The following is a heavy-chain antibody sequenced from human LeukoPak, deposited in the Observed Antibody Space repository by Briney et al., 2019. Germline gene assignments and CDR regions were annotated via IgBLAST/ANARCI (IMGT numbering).Heavy chain of an antibody. J-gene: IGHJ4*02. D-gene: IGHD3-9*01. CDR2: IYTNGNT. CDR3: ARARGRYIDFLDY. V-gene: IGHV4-4*07. CDR1: DVSTSFYY. Sequence: TSETLSLTCTFSDVSTSFYYWSWIRQPAGKGLEWLGRIYTNGNTNYNPSLKSRVTMSVDTSKKQLSLKLSSVTGADTAVYYCARARGRYIDFLDYWGQGTLITVSS.